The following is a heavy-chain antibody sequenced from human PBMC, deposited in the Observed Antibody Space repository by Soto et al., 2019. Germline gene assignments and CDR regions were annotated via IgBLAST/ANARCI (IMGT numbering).Heavy chain of an antibody. V-gene: IGHV5-51*01. D-gene: IGHD6-25*01. J-gene: IGHJ4*02. CDR3: ARSPRSGPYFDY. CDR1: GYTFSNFW. CDR2: IYPGDHET. Sequence: GESLNISCQSSGYTFSNFWIGWVRQLPGKGLEWMGIIYPGDHETRYSPSFHGKVTISADRSINTAYLQWNSLEASDTAFYFCARSPRSGPYFDYWGQGALVTVSS.